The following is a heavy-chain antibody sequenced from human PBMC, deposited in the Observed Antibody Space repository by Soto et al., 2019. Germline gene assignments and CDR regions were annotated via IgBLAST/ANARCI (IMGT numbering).Heavy chain of an antibody. CDR2: ISGSGGST. J-gene: IGHJ4*02. V-gene: IGHV3-23*01. Sequence: EVQLLESGGGLVQPGGSLRLSCAASGFTFSSYAMSWVRQAPGKGLEWVSAISGSGGSTYYADSVKGRFTISRDNSKNTRYLQMNSLRAEDTAVYYCAKVVSENDYGENFDYWGQGTLVTVPS. D-gene: IGHD4-17*01. CDR1: GFTFSSYA. CDR3: AKVVSENDYGENFDY.